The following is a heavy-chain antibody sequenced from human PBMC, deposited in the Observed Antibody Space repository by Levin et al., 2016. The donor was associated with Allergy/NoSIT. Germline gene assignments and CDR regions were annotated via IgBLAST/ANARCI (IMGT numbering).Heavy chain of an antibody. CDR1: GGSFSGYY. V-gene: IGHV4-34*01. CDR2: ISHSGST. D-gene: IGHD2-2*01. CDR3: ARGHPTIEVVPAATHGMDV. Sequence: SETLSLTCAVYGGSFSGYYWSWIRQPPGKGLEWIGEISHSGSTKYNPSLKSRVSISVDTSKNQFSLKLNSVTAADTAVYYCARGHPTIEVVPAATHGMDVWGQGTTVTVSS. J-gene: IGHJ6*02.